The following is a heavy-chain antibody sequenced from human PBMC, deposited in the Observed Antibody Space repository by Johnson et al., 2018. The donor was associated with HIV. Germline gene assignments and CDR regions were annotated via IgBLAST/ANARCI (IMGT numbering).Heavy chain of an antibody. CDR3: ATIWPGSFAFDI. V-gene: IGHV3-66*02. D-gene: IGHD3-10*01. CDR2: IYAGDST. J-gene: IGHJ3*02. CDR1: GFTVNSNH. Sequence: VQLVESGGGLVRPGGSLRLSCALSGFTVNSNHMSWVRQAPGKGPECVSVIYAGDSTSYADPVKGRFTISRDNSKNTLYLQMTSLRAEATALYYCATIWPGSFAFDIWGQGTMVTVSS.